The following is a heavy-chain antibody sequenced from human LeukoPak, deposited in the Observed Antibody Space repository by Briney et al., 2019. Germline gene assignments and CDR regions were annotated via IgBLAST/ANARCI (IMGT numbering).Heavy chain of an antibody. D-gene: IGHD3-3*01. Sequence: PGGSLRLSCAVSGFTFSSYGMHWVRQAPGKGLEWVAFIRYDGSNKYYADSVKGRFTISRDNSKNTLYLQMNSLRPEDAAVYYCAKALFAGRHRQGDFDYWGQGTLVTVSS. CDR1: GFTFSSYG. V-gene: IGHV3-30*02. J-gene: IGHJ4*02. CDR2: IRYDGSNK. CDR3: AKALFAGRHRQGDFDY.